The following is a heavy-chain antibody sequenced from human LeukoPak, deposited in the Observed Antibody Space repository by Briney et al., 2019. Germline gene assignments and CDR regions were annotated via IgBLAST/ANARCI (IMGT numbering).Heavy chain of an antibody. D-gene: IGHD3-10*01. Sequence: PSQTLSLTCTVSGGSISSGGYYWSWIRQHPGKGLEWIGYIYYSGSTYYNPSLKSRVTISVDTSKNQFSLKLSSVTAADTAVYCCARVAVNSGSYDGVHFDYWGQGTLVTVSS. J-gene: IGHJ4*02. CDR2: IYYSGST. V-gene: IGHV4-31*03. CDR3: ARVAVNSGSYDGVHFDY. CDR1: GGSISSGGYY.